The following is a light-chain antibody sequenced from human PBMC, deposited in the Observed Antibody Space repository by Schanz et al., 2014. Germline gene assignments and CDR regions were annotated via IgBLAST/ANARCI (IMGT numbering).Light chain of an antibody. CDR1: SSDVGGYNY. J-gene: IGLJ2*01. V-gene: IGLV2-14*01. CDR2: DVS. Sequence: QSALTQPASVSGSPGQSITISCTGTSSDVGGYNYVSWYQQHPGKAPKLMIYDVSNRPSGVSDRFSGSKAGNTASLTISGLQPDDEADYYCSSFRYSATQYGTQFGGGTKL. CDR3: SSFRYSATQYGTQ.